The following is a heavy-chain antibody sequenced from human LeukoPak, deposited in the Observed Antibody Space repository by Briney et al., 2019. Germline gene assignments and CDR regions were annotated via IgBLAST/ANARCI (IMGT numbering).Heavy chain of an antibody. CDR3: ARDGGGYSYCYWPYYYYAMDV. J-gene: IGHJ6*02. D-gene: IGHD5-18*01. Sequence: ASETLSLTCTVSGGSISSYYWSWIRQPPGKGLEWIGYIYYSGGSNYNAALKRGVTISVETSKKQFSLKLSSVTAADTAVYYCARDGGGYSYCYWPYYYYAMDVWGQGTTVTVSS. CDR2: IYYSGGS. V-gene: IGHV4-59*01. CDR1: GGSISSYY.